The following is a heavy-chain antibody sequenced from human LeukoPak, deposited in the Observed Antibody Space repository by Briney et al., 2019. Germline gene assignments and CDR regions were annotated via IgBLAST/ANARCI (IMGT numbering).Heavy chain of an antibody. CDR3: SRALGGDKYGSRYFDL. J-gene: IGHJ2*01. Sequence: GGSLRLSCAASGFTFSSYWMHWVRQAPGKGLVWVSRINSDGSSTSYADSVKGRFTISRDNAKNTLYLQMNSLRAEDTAVYYCSRALGGDKYGSRYFDLWGRGTLVTVSS. V-gene: IGHV3-74*01. CDR1: GFTFSSYW. CDR2: INSDGSST. D-gene: IGHD3-10*01.